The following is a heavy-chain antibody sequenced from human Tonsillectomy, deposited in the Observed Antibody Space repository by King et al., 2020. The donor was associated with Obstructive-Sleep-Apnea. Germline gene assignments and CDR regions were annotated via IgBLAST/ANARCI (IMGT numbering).Heavy chain of an antibody. J-gene: IGHJ3*02. Sequence: VQLVESGGGLVQPGGSLRLSCAASGFTVSSNYMSWVRQAPGKGLEWVSVIYSGGSTYYADSVKGRFTISRHNSKNTLYLQMNSLRAEDTAVYYVASDMGGNSGSYGDAFDIWGQGTMVTVSS. CDR3: ASDMGGNSGSYGDAFDI. CDR2: IYSGGST. V-gene: IGHV3-53*04. CDR1: GFTVSSNY. D-gene: IGHD1-26*01.